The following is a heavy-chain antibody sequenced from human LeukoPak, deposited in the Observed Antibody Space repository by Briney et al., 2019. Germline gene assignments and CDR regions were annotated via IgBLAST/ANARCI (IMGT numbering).Heavy chain of an antibody. D-gene: IGHD3-9*01. J-gene: IGHJ6*02. CDR1: GGSISSSNW. CDR2: IYHSGST. Sequence: PSETLSLTCAVSGGSISSSNWWSWVRQPPGKGLEWIGEIYHSGSTNYNPSLKSRVTISVDKSKNQFSLKLSSVTAADTAVYYCAEQYYDIWYYYYGMDVWGQGTTVTVSS. CDR3: AEQYYDIWYYYYGMDV. V-gene: IGHV4-4*02.